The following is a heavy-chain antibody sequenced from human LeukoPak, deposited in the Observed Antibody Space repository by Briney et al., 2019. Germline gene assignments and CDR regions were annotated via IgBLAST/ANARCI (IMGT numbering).Heavy chain of an antibody. CDR2: ISESSYHI. Sequence: GGSLRLSCAVSGFTVNADSMMWVRQAPGKGLEWVSSISESSYHIYYADSVKGRFTISRGNAKNSLYLQMNSLRAEDTAVYYCARDAVGTVDYWGQGTLVTVSS. V-gene: IGHV3-21*01. CDR1: GFTVNADS. D-gene: IGHD4-17*01. CDR3: ARDAVGTVDY. J-gene: IGHJ4*02.